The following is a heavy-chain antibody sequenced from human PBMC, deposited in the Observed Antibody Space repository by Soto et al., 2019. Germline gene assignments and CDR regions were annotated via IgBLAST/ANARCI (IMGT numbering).Heavy chain of an antibody. CDR2: IKLDGSDK. Sequence: PGGSLRLSCAASRFTFGSYSMSWVRQAPGKGLEWVASIKLDGSDKYYVDSVKGRFTISRDNAKNSLYLQMNSLRAEDTAVYYCARHPERIAQIGWFDPWGQGTLVTVSS. V-gene: IGHV3-7*01. CDR1: RFTFGSYS. J-gene: IGHJ5*02. D-gene: IGHD6-13*01. CDR3: ARHPERIAQIGWFDP.